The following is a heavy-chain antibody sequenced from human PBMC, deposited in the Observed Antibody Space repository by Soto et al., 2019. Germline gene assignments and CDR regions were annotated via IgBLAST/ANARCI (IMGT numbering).Heavy chain of an antibody. Sequence: PSETLSLTCTVSGGSISSSSYYWGWIRQPPGKGLEWIGYIYYSGSTQYNPSLKSRVTISVDTSKNQFSLKLSSVTAADTAVYYCARTYYHDSSGYRFDYWGQGTLVTVSS. V-gene: IGHV4-30-4*08. D-gene: IGHD3-22*01. J-gene: IGHJ4*02. CDR1: GGSISSSSYY. CDR3: ARTYYHDSSGYRFDY. CDR2: IYYSGST.